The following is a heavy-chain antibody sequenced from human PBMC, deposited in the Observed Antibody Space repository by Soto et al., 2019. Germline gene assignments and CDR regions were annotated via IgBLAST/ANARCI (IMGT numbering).Heavy chain of an antibody. CDR3: ARGSGKKGWYFDL. D-gene: IGHD1-26*01. CDR2: ISSSSSYI. Sequence: EVPLVESGGGLVKPGGSLRLSCAASGFTFSSYSMNWVRQAPGKGLEWVSSISSSSSYIYYADSVKGRFTISRDNXKNSLYLQMNSLRAEDTAVYYCARGSGKKGWYFDLWGRGTLVTVSS. J-gene: IGHJ2*01. CDR1: GFTFSSYS. V-gene: IGHV3-21*01.